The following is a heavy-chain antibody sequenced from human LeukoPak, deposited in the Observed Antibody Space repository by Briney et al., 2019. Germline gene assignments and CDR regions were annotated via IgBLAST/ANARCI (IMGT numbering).Heavy chain of an antibody. Sequence: GGSLRLSCAASGFTFSNSWMSWVRQAPGKGLEWVSAISGSGGSTYYADSVKGRFTISRDNSKNTLYLQMNSLRAEDTAVYYCAKESGGARGTSGSSWYWGQGTLVTVSS. J-gene: IGHJ4*02. CDR1: GFTFSNSW. V-gene: IGHV3-23*01. CDR3: AKESGGARGTSGSSWY. D-gene: IGHD6-13*01. CDR2: ISGSGGST.